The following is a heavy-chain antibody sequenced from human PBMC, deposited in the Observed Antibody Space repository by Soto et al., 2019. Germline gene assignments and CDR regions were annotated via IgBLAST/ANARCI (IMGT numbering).Heavy chain of an antibody. Sequence: ASVKVSCKASGFTFTSSAVQWVRQARGQRLEWIGWIVVGSGNTNYAQKFQERVTITRDMSTSTAYMELSSLRSEDTAVYYCAADAHDYDYVWGSYRPIYYFDYWGQGTLVTVSS. D-gene: IGHD3-16*02. V-gene: IGHV1-58*01. CDR1: GFTFTSSA. CDR2: IVVGSGNT. CDR3: AADAHDYDYVWGSYRPIYYFDY. J-gene: IGHJ4*02.